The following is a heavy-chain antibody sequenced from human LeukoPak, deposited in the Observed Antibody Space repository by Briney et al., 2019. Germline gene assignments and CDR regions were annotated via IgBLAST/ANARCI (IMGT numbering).Heavy chain of an antibody. CDR3: AAIYYYGAGSQFSDY. CDR2: IHYSGGST. D-gene: IGHD3-10*01. CDR1: GGSFSSYY. Sequence: KPSETLSLTCTVSGGSFSSYYWSWFRQPPGKGLEWIGYIHYSGGSTNYNPSLKSRVTISVDTSKNQFSLKMSSVTATDTAVYYCAAIYYYGAGSQFSDYWGQGTLVTVSS. V-gene: IGHV4-59*08. J-gene: IGHJ4*02.